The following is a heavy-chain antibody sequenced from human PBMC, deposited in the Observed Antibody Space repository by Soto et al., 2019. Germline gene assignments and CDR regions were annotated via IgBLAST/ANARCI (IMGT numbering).Heavy chain of an antibody. CDR1: GLNFEKCS. V-gene: IGHV3-21*01. CDR2: ISPASTYI. CDR3: ARDGGVIIPGAIGGGYGLDV. J-gene: IGHJ6*02. D-gene: IGHD2-2*02. Sequence: GGSLRLSCAASGLNFEKCSMNWVRQPPGKGPEWLASISPASTYIRYADSVKGRFTISRDNAKNSLYLQLNSLTAEDTAVYYCARDGGVIIPGAIGGGYGLDVWGQGTTVTVSS.